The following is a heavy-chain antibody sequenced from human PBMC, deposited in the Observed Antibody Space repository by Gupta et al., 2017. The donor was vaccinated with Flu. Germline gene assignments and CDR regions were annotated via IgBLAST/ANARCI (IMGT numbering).Heavy chain of an antibody. V-gene: IGHV1-18*01. J-gene: IGHJ4*02. D-gene: IGHD3-3*02. CDR3: ARELRSIPDY. Sequence: HVQLVRSGAEVPKPGASGHVSCKASGYTFTSYGVTWVRQAPGQGLEWMGWISGNIGNTNYAQKFQGRVTLTADTATSTAYMELRTLRSDDTAVYYCARELRSIPDYWGQGTLVTVSS. CDR1: GYTFTSYG. CDR2: ISGNIGNT.